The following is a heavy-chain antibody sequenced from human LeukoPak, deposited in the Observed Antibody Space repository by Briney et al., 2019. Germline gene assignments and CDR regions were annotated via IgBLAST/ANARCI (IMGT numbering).Heavy chain of an antibody. CDR3: ANKKRLDYYDSSGYSFDY. J-gene: IGHJ4*02. CDR2: ISGSGGST. Sequence: GGSLRLSCAASGFTFSSYAMSWVRQAPGKGLEWVSAISGSGGSTYYADSVKGRFTISRDNSKNTLYLQMNSLRAEDKPVYYCANKKRLDYYDSSGYSFDYWGQGTLVTVSS. CDR1: GFTFSSYA. D-gene: IGHD3-22*01. V-gene: IGHV3-23*01.